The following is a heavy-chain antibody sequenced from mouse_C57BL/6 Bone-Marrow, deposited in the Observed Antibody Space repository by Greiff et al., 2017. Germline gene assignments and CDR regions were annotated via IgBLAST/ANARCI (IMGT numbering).Heavy chain of an antibody. Sequence: QVQLQQPGAELVMPGASVKLSCKASGYTFTSYWMHWVKQRPGQGLEWIGEIDPSDSYTTYNQKFKGKSTLTVDKSSSTAYMQLSSLTSEDSAVYYCARGGYGNYYFDYWGQGTTLTVSS. CDR3: ARGGYGNYYFDY. J-gene: IGHJ2*01. V-gene: IGHV1-69*01. CDR2: IDPSDSYT. D-gene: IGHD2-10*02. CDR1: GYTFTSYW.